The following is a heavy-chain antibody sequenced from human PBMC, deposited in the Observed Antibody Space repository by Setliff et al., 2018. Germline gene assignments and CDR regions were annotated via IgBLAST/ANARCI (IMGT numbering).Heavy chain of an antibody. CDR3: ARDHAYGSRFYYYYYGMDA. Sequence: PGGSLRLSCAASGFTFSSYWMSWVRQAPGKGLGWVANIKQDGSEKYYVDSVKGRFTISRDNAKNSLYLQMNSLRAEDTAVYYCARDHAYGSRFYYYYYGMDAWGQGTTVTVSS. J-gene: IGHJ6*02. D-gene: IGHD3-10*01. CDR1: GFTFSSYW. V-gene: IGHV3-7*01. CDR2: IKQDGSEK.